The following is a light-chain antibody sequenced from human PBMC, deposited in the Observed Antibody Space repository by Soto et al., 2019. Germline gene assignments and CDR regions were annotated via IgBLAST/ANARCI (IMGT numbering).Light chain of an antibody. CDR2: AAS. J-gene: IGKJ4*01. Sequence: DIQMTQSPSSLSASVGDRVTITCRASQDISNYLAWYQQKPGKVPKLLISAASTLQSGVPSRFSGSGSGADFTLSISSLQPEDVATYDCQEYDSAPLTFGGGTKVEIK. V-gene: IGKV1-27*01. CDR1: QDISNY. CDR3: QEYDSAPLT.